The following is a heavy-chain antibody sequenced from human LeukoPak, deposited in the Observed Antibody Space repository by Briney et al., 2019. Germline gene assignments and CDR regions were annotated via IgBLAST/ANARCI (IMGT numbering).Heavy chain of an antibody. CDR2: ISRDSANI. V-gene: IGHV3-9*01. Sequence: GRSLRLSCTASGFALDDYVMHWLRHTPGGGLEWVSSISRDSANIGYADSVKGRFTISRDNDKNSLYLQMNSLTTEDTALYYCARDFCTGCNYYFYGMDVWGRGTTVTVSS. CDR1: GFALDDYV. CDR3: ARDFCTGCNYYFYGMDV. D-gene: IGHD2-2*01. J-gene: IGHJ6*02.